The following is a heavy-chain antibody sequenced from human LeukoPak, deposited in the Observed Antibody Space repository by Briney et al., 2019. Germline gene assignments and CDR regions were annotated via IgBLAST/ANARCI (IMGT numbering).Heavy chain of an antibody. CDR3: AREISGYDWFDY. Sequence: SETLSLTCTVSGGSISSYYWSWIRQPPGRGLERIGYIYYSGSTNYNPSLKSRVTISVDTSKNQFSLKLSSMTAADTAVYYCAREISGYDWFDYWGQGTLVTVSS. V-gene: IGHV4-59*01. J-gene: IGHJ4*02. D-gene: IGHD5-12*01. CDR2: IYYSGST. CDR1: GGSISSYY.